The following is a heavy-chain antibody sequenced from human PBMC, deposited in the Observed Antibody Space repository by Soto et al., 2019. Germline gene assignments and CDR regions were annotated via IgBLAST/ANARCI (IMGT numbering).Heavy chain of an antibody. Sequence: QITLKESGPTLVKPTQTLTLTCTFSGFSLNSSGVGVGWISQPPGKALEWLALIYWNDEMHYSPSLKSRLTSSEDAFKHRVVLTVTNMDPVDTATYYCAHRRFAMYSSLPADFDYWGQGILVTVSS. D-gene: IGHD6-13*01. CDR1: GFSLNSSGVG. J-gene: IGHJ4*02. CDR3: AHRRFAMYSSLPADFDY. CDR2: IYWNDEM. V-gene: IGHV2-5*01.